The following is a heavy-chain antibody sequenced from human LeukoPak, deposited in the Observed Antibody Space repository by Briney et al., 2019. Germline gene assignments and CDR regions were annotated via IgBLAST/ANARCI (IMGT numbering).Heavy chain of an antibody. Sequence: GGSLRLSCAASGVYFSVYEWNWVRQAPGKGLEWVAYFAGSDTTKYYADSVRGRFTTSRVSAKKSLYLQMNSLRAEDTALYYRTNLGYHLDSWGQGTLVTVSS. V-gene: IGHV3-48*03. D-gene: IGHD3-22*01. J-gene: IGHJ4*02. CDR2: FAGSDTTK. CDR1: GVYFSVYE. CDR3: TNLGYHLDS.